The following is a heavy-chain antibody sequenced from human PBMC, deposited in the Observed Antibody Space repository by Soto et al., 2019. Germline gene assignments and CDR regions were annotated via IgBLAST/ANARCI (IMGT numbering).Heavy chain of an antibody. J-gene: IGHJ6*02. Sequence: GGSLRLSCAASGFAFRTSPMNWVRQAPGRGLEWISYISGSSSPTYYADSVKGRFTISRDNAKNSLYLQVNSLRDEDTAVYYCARARDYGMDVWGQGTTVTVSS. V-gene: IGHV3-48*02. CDR1: GFAFRTSP. CDR2: ISGSSSPT. CDR3: ARARDYGMDV.